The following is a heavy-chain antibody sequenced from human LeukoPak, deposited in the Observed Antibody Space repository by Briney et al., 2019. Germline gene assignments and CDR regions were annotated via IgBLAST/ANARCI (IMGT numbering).Heavy chain of an antibody. CDR2: IRSKANNFAT. D-gene: IGHD1-26*01. CDR3: TRAGPRIVGATGFDY. Sequence: GGSLRLSCAASGFSFSDSTMHWVRQASGKGLEWVGRIRSKANNFATAYAASVKGRFTMSRDDSKNTAYLQMNSLKTEDTAVYYCTRAGPRIVGATGFDYWGQGTLVTVSS. J-gene: IGHJ4*02. CDR1: GFSFSDST. V-gene: IGHV3-73*01.